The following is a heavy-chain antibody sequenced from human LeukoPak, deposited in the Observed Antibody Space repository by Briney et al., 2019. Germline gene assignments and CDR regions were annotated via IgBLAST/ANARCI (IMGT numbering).Heavy chain of an antibody. V-gene: IGHV3-33*06. Sequence: PGGSLRLSCAASGFTFSSYGMHWVRQAPGKGLEGVAIIWYDGSNKYYADSVKGRFTISRDNSKNTLDLQMNSLRAEDTSVYYCVKELSVGPSYYGMDVWGQGTTVTVSS. CDR3: VKELSVGPSYYGMDV. D-gene: IGHD1-26*01. CDR2: IWYDGSNK. J-gene: IGHJ6*02. CDR1: GFTFSSYG.